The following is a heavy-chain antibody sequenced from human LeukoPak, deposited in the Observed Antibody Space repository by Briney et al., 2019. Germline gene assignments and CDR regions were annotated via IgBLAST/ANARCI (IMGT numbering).Heavy chain of an antibody. CDR3: AREDAETTVVTREFDY. CDR2: IIPILGIA. Sequence: ASVKVSCKASGGTFSSYAISWVRQAPGQGLEWMGRIIPILGIANYAQKFQGRVTITADKSTSTAYMELSSLRSEGTAVYYCAREDAETTVVTREFDYWGQGTLVTVSS. CDR1: GGTFSSYA. D-gene: IGHD4-23*01. J-gene: IGHJ4*02. V-gene: IGHV1-69*04.